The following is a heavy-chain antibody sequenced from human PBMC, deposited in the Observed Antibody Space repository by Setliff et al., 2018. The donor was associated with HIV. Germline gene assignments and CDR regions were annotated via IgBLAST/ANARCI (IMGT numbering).Heavy chain of an antibody. CDR1: GASFSGYY. D-gene: IGHD3-16*02. J-gene: IGHJ5*02. V-gene: IGHV4-34*01. CDR3: ARGVITFGGLIGPLPS. CDR2: INDSGST. Sequence: SETLSLTCAIYGASFSGYYWSWIRQPPGKGLEWIGEINDSGSTNYNPSLKSRVTMSGDTSKNQFSLNLSSVTAADTAVYYCARGVITFGGLIGPLPSWGQGTLVTVSS.